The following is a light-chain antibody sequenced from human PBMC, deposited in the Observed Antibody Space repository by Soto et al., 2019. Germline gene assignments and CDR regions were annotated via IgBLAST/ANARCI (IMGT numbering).Light chain of an antibody. J-gene: IGKJ1*01. CDR2: GAS. V-gene: IGKV3-20*01. CDR1: QSVRSDY. CDR3: QQYGSSPPT. Sequence: EIVMTQSPSTLSVSPGERATLSCRASQSVRSDYLAWYQQKPGQAPRLHIYGASTRATGIPDRFSGSGSGTDFTLTISRLEPEDFAVYYCQQYGSSPPTFGQGTKVDIK.